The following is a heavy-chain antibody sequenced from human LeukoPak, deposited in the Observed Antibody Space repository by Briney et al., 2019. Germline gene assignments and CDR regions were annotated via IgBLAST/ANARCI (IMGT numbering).Heavy chain of an antibody. J-gene: IGHJ4*02. CDR3: ARDRRRYSSSWSFDY. V-gene: IGHV4-59*01. CDR1: GFTFSDYY. CDR2: IYYSGST. Sequence: GSLRLSCAASGFTFSDYYINWIRQAPGKGLEWIGYIYYSGSTNYNPSLKSRITISVDTSKNQFSLKLSSVTAADTAVYYCARDRRRYSSSWSFDYWGQGTLVTVSS. D-gene: IGHD6-13*01.